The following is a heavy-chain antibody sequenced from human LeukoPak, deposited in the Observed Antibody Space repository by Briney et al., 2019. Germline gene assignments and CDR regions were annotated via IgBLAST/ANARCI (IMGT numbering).Heavy chain of an antibody. J-gene: IGHJ3*02. CDR1: GFTFSNYE. V-gene: IGHV3-48*03. CDR3: ARSFDI. Sequence: PGGSLRLSCAASGFTFSNYEMNWVRQAPGKGLEWVSHISSSGTTTYDADSVKGRFTISRDNAKKSLYLQMNSLRVEDTAVYYCARSFDIWGQGTVVTVSS. CDR2: ISSSGTTT.